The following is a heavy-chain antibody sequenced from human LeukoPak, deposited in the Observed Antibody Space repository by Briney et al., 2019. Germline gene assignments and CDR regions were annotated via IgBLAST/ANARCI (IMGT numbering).Heavy chain of an antibody. CDR3: AKVDTFYGDYAIDY. J-gene: IGHJ4*02. CDR1: GFTVSSNY. D-gene: IGHD4-17*01. V-gene: IGHV3-53*01. Sequence: GGSLRLSCAASGFTVSSNYMSWVRQAPGKGLEWVSVIYSGGSTYYADSVKGRFTISRDNSKNTLYLQMNSLRAEDTAVYYCAKVDTFYGDYAIDYWGQGTLVTVSS. CDR2: IYSGGST.